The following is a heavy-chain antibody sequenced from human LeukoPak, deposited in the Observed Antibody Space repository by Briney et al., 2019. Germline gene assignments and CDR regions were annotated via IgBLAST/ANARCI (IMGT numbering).Heavy chain of an antibody. J-gene: IGHJ4*02. CDR3: ATLGYSSGKVADY. CDR2: IYYSGST. CDR1: GGSISSYY. D-gene: IGHD6-19*01. V-gene: IGHV4-59*08. Sequence: SETLSLTCTVSGGSISSYYWSWIRQPPGNGLEWIGYIYYSGSTNYNPSLKSRVTISVDTSKNQFSLKLSSVTAADTAVYYCATLGYSSGKVADYWGQGTLVTVSS.